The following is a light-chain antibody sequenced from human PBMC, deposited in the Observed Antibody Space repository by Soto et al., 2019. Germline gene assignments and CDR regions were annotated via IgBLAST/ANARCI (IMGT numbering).Light chain of an antibody. CDR1: SSDVGGYNY. CDR3: SSYTSSSTLG. J-gene: IGLJ2*01. V-gene: IGLV2-14*01. Sequence: QSVLTQPASVSGSPGQSITISCTGTSSDVGGYNYVSWYQQHPGKAPKLMIYDVSNRPSGVSNRFSGSKSGNTASLTISGLQAEDEADYYCSSYTSSSTLGFGGGTKVNVL. CDR2: DVS.